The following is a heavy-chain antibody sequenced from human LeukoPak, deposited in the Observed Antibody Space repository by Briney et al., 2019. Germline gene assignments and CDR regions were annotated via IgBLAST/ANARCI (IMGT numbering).Heavy chain of an antibody. CDR1: GFTFSNAW. CDR3: ASLAHLKRLWFGELLKDY. D-gene: IGHD3-10*01. V-gene: IGHV3-48*04. J-gene: IGHJ4*02. CDR2: ISSSGSTI. Sequence: GSLRLSCAASGFTFSNAWMSWVRQAPGKGLEWVSYISSSGSTIYYADSVKGRFTISRDNAKNSLYLQMNSLRAEDTAVYYCASLAHLKRLWFGELLKDYWGQGTLVTVSS.